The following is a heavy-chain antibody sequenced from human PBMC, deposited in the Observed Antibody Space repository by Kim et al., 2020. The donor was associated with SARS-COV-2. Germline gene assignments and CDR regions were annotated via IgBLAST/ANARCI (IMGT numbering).Heavy chain of an antibody. CDR2: IYPGDSDT. V-gene: IGHV5-51*01. Sequence: GESLKISCKGSGYSFTSYWIGWVRQMPGKGLEWMGIIYPGDSDTRYSPSFQGQVTISADKSISTAYLQWSSLKASDTAMYYCARSRGGSSWYVLGGYFGYYGMDVWGQGTTVTVSS. J-gene: IGHJ6*02. D-gene: IGHD6-13*01. CDR3: ARSRGGSSWYVLGGYFGYYGMDV. CDR1: GYSFTSYW.